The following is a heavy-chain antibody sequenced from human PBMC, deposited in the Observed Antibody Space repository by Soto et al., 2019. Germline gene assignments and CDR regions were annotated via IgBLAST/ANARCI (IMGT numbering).Heavy chain of an antibody. Sequence: ASVKVSCKASGYTFMSFGISWVRQAPGQGLEWMGWISTYDGNTNYAQRLQGRVTVTTDTSTSSAYMELRSLTSDDTAVYYCATAGYSNSGYEPSPYYYGMDVSG. V-gene: IGHV1-18*01. CDR3: ATAGYSNSGYEPSPYYYGMDV. CDR2: ISTYDGNT. CDR1: GYTFMSFG. D-gene: IGHD6-13*01. J-gene: IGHJ6*02.